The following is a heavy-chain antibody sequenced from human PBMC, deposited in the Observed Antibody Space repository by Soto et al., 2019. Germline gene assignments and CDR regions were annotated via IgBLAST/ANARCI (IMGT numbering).Heavy chain of an antibody. V-gene: IGHV3-48*02. D-gene: IGHD3-16*01. CDR1: GFTFRVYS. Sequence: EVQLVESGGGLIQPGGSLRLSCAASGFTFRVYSMNWIRQAPGKGLEWISYMTSDMKTIHYADSVKSRFTISRDNDKKSVYLQRTSRRDEDTAVYYCASSVEGQFGPWGQGSLVTVSS. J-gene: IGHJ5*02. CDR2: MTSDMKTI. CDR3: ASSVEGQFGP.